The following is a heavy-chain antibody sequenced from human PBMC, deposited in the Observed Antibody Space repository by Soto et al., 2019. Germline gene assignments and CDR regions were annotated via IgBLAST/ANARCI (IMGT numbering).Heavy chain of an antibody. V-gene: IGHV1-2*04. CDR3: ARDGGEYGDYDY. D-gene: IGHD4-17*01. J-gene: IGHJ4*02. CDR1: GYTFTGYY. Sequence: QVQLVQSGTEVKMPGASVKVSCKASGYTFTGYYMHWVRQVPGQGLEWMGWINSRTGVTNYAQTFQGWVTMTRDTSISTAYMEVSRLKSDDTAVYYCARDGGEYGDYDYWGQGTLVTVS. CDR2: INSRTGVT.